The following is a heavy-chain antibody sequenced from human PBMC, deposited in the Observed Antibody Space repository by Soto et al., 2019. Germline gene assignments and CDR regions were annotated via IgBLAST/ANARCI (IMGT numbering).Heavy chain of an antibody. CDR1: GGSISSYY. D-gene: IGHD3-16*01. V-gene: IGHV4-59*01. CDR2: IYHSGST. CDR3: ATIMSDFHY. J-gene: IGHJ4*02. Sequence: QVQLQESGPGLVKPSETLSLTCTVSGGSISSYYWSWIRQPPGKGLEWIGYIYHSGSTNYNPSLKGRVTISVDTSKNQFSLKLSSVTDADTAVYYCATIMSDFHYWGQGTLVTVSS.